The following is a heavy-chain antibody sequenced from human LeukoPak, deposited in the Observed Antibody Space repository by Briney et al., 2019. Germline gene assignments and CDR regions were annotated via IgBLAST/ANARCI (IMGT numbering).Heavy chain of an antibody. CDR2: ISYDGSNK. J-gene: IGHJ4*02. CDR3: AKDRSSSWTWTIDY. V-gene: IGHV3-30*18. Sequence: GGSLRLSCAASGFAFSSNGMHWVRQAPGKGLEWVALISYDGSNKYYADSVRGRFTISRDNSKNTLYLQMNSLRAEDTAVYYCAKDRSSSWTWTIDYWGQGTLVTVSS. CDR1: GFAFSSNG. D-gene: IGHD6-13*01.